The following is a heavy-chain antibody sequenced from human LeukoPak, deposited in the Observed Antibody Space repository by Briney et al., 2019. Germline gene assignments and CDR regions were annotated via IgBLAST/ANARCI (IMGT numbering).Heavy chain of an antibody. D-gene: IGHD2-15*01. Sequence: SETLSLTCTVSGGSISSGSYYWSWIRQPAGKGLEWIGRIYTSGSTNYNPSLKSRVTISVDTSKNQFSLKLSSVTAADTAVYYCARDGAALDYWGQGTLVTVSS. V-gene: IGHV4-61*02. CDR2: IYTSGST. CDR3: ARDGAALDY. J-gene: IGHJ4*02. CDR1: GGSISSGSYY.